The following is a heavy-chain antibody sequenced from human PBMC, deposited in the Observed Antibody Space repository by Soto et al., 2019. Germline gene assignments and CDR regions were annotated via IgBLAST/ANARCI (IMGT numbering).Heavy chain of an antibody. D-gene: IGHD2-21*01. CDR1: GFTVSSNY. J-gene: IGHJ6*03. CDR3: ATDAYCGGDCYYMDV. CDR2: IYSGGST. V-gene: IGHV3-53*04. Sequence: GGSLRLSCAASGFTVSSNYMSWVRQAPGKGLEWVSVIYSGGSTYYADSVKGRFTISRHNSKNTLYLQMNSLRAEDTAVYYCATDAYCGGDCYYMDVWGKGTTVTVSS.